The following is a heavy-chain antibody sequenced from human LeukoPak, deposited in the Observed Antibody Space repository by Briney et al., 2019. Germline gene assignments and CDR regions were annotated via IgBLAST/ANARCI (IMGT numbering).Heavy chain of an antibody. J-gene: IGHJ4*02. CDR1: GFTFSSYG. V-gene: IGHV3-30*18. CDR3: AKRLSSWEFDY. Sequence: PGRSLRLSCAASGFTFSSYGMHWVRQAPGKGLEWVAVIWYDGSNKYYADSVKGRLTISRDNSENTLYLQMNSLRAEDTAVYYCAKRLSSWEFDYWGQGTLVTVSS. D-gene: IGHD6-13*01. CDR2: IWYDGSNK.